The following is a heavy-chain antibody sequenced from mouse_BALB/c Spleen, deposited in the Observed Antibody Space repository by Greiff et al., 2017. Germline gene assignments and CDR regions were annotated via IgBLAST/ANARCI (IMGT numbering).Heavy chain of an antibody. V-gene: IGHV5-17*02. CDR3: ASGYYGFGYYAMDY. CDR2: ISSGSSTI. CDR1: GFTFSSFG. D-gene: IGHD2-3*01. Sequence: EVNVVESGGGLVQPGGSRKLSCAASGFTFSSFGMHWVRQAPEKGLEWVAYISSGSSTIYYADTVKGRFTISRDNPKNTLFLQMTSLRSEDTAMYYCASGYYGFGYYAMDYWGQGTSVTVSS. J-gene: IGHJ4*01.